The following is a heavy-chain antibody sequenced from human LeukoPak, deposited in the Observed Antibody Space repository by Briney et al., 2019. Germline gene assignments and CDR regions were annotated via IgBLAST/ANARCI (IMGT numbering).Heavy chain of an antibody. CDR1: GGSMNNYY. V-gene: IGHV4-59*01. Sequence: SDTLSLTCTVSGGSMNNYYWSWIRQAPGKGLEWIGYISDSGSTNYNPSLRSRVTISVDTSKNQFSLKLSSVTAADTALYYCARYDYGDCWFDPWGQGTLVTVSS. D-gene: IGHD4-17*01. CDR2: ISDSGST. J-gene: IGHJ5*02. CDR3: ARYDYGDCWFDP.